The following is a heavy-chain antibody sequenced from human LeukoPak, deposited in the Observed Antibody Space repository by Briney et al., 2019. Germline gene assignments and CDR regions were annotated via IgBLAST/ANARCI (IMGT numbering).Heavy chain of an antibody. V-gene: IGHV4-4*07. CDR3: ARGRMVRGVMDAFDI. CDR2: IYTSGST. Sequence: SETLSLTCTVSGGSISSYYWSWIRQPAGKGLEWIGRIYTSGSTNYNPSLKSRVTMSVDTSKNQFSLKLSSVTAADTAVYYCARGRMVRGVMDAFDIWGQGTMVTVPS. J-gene: IGHJ3*02. CDR1: GGSISSYY. D-gene: IGHD3-10*01.